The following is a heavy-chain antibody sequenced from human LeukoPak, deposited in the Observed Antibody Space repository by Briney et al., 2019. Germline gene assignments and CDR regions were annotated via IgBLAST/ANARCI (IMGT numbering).Heavy chain of an antibody. CDR2: IYYSGST. J-gene: IGHJ4*02. D-gene: IGHD4-17*01. CDR3: VRGGPPTVTRLDY. Sequence: SETLSLTCTVSGGSISNYYWSWIRQPPGKGLEWIGYIYYSGSTNYHPSLKSRVTISVDTSRNQFSLKLSSVTAADTAVHYCVRGGPPTVTRLDYWGQGTLVTVSS. CDR1: GGSISNYY. V-gene: IGHV4-59*01.